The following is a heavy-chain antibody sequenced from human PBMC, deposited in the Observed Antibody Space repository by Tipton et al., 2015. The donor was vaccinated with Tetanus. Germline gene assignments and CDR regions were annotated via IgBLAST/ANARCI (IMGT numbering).Heavy chain of an antibody. J-gene: IGHJ4*02. CDR3: ARAPNRISRAYDF. Sequence: QLVQSGAEVKKPGASVRVSCTASGYRFISYSIHWVRQAPGQGLEWMGMINPSDETTRVAQKFEARLSVTRDTSTSTVVMELSSLRSEDTAVYYCARAPNRISRAYDFWGQGTQITVSS. V-gene: IGHV1-46*01. D-gene: IGHD1-14*01. CDR2: INPSDETT. CDR1: GYRFISYS.